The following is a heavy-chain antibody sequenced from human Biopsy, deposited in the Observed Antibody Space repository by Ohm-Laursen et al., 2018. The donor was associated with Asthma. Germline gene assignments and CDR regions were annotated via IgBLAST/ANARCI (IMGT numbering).Heavy chain of an antibody. CDR1: GGSVSSGSYY. D-gene: IGHD2-15*01. CDR3: ARVPTTLRYFDL. V-gene: IGHV4-61*01. Sequence: SETLSLTCTVSGGSVSSGSYYWSWIRQPPGKGPAWVSYISYSGSTDYNPSLKSRLTISMDTSKNQFSLKLSSVTAADTAVYYCARVPTTLRYFDLWGRGTLVTVSS. CDR2: ISYSGST. J-gene: IGHJ2*01.